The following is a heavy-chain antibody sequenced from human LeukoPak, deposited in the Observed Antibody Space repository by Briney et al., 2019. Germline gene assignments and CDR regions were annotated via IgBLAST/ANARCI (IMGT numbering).Heavy chain of an antibody. CDR1: GFTFGDYA. CDR3: STWRGYCSGGSCYGMDV. CDR2: IRSKAYGGST. J-gene: IGHJ6*02. D-gene: IGHD2-15*01. V-gene: IGHV3-49*04. Sequence: PGGSLRLSCTTSGFTFGDYAMSWVRQAPGKGLEWVGLIRSKAYGGSTEYAASVRGRFTISRDDSKSIAYLQMNSLKTEDTAVYYCSTWRGYCSGGSCYGMDVWGQGTTVTVSS.